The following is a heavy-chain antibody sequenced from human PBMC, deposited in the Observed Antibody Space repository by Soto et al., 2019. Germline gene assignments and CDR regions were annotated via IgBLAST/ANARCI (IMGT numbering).Heavy chain of an antibody. CDR3: ARDIMVRGVIITGDYYGMDV. CDR2: ISAYNGNT. D-gene: IGHD3-10*01. J-gene: IGHJ6*02. V-gene: IGHV1-18*01. CDR1: GYTFTNFG. Sequence: ASVKVSCKTSGYTFTNFGLSWVRQAPGQGLEWMGWISAYNGNTNYAQKLQGRVTMTTDTSTSTAYMELRSLRSDDTAVYYCARDIMVRGVIITGDYYGMDVWGQGTTVTVSS.